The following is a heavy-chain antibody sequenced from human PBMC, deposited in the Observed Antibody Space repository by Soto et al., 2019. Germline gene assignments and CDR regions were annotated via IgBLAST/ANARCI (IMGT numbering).Heavy chain of an antibody. D-gene: IGHD3-10*01. CDR3: ARVRVLLWFGEPEYYFDY. CDR1: GYTFTGYY. V-gene: IGHV1-2*02. Sequence: ASVKVSCKASGYTFTGYYMHWVRQAPGQGLEWMGWINHNSGGTNYAQKLQGRVTMTRDTSISTAYMELSRLRSDDTAVYYCARVRVLLWFGEPEYYFDYWGQGTLVTVSS. J-gene: IGHJ4*02. CDR2: INHNSGGT.